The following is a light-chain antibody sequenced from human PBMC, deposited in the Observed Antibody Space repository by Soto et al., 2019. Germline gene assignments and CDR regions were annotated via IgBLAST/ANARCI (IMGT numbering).Light chain of an antibody. CDR3: SSYTSSSTYV. CDR2: EVS. Sequence: QSALTQPASVSGSHGQSITISCTGTSSDVGGYNYVSWYQQHPGKAPKLMIYEVSNRPSGVSNRFSGSKSGNTASLTISGLQAEDEADYYCSSYTSSSTYVSGTGTKVTVL. J-gene: IGLJ1*01. V-gene: IGLV2-14*01. CDR1: SSDVGGYNY.